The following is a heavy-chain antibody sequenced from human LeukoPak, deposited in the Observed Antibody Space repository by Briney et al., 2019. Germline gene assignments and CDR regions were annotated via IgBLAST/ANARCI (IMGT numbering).Heavy chain of an antibody. V-gene: IGHV3-30-3*01. CDR1: GFTFSSYA. CDR2: ISYDGSNK. CDR3: ARDRLTMIVYYFDY. Sequence: GGSLRLSCAASGFTFSSYAMHWVRQAPGKGLEWVAVISYDGSNKYYADSVKGRFTISRDNSKNTLYLQMNSLRAEDTAVYYCARDRLTMIVYYFDYWGQGTLSPSPQ. J-gene: IGHJ4*02. D-gene: IGHD3-22*01.